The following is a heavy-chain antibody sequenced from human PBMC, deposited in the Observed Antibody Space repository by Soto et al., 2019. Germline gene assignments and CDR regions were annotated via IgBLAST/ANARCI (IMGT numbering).Heavy chain of an antibody. CDR1: EFTISSYA. CDR3: AREECSRTTCYTSYDY. V-gene: IGHV3-33*08. Sequence: PGGSLRLSCAASEFTISSYAMHWVRQAPGKGLEWVAVIWYDGGNKYYADSVKGRFTISRDNSKNTLYLQMNSLRAEDTAVYYCAREECSRTTCYTSYDYWGQGTLVTVSS. CDR2: IWYDGGNK. J-gene: IGHJ4*02. D-gene: IGHD2-2*02.